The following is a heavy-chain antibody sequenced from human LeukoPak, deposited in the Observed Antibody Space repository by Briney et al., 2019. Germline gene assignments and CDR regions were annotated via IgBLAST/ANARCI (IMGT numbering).Heavy chain of an antibody. CDR2: ISSSGSTI. CDR1: GFTFSSYE. J-gene: IGHJ4*02. CDR3: AKAGSVGQLVSFFDY. V-gene: IGHV3-48*03. D-gene: IGHD6-13*01. Sequence: PGGSLRLSCAASGFTFSSYEMNWVRQAPGKGLEWVSYISSSGSTIYYADSVKGRFTISRDNAKNSLYLQMNSLRAEDTSVYYCAKAGSVGQLVSFFDYWGQGTLVTVSS.